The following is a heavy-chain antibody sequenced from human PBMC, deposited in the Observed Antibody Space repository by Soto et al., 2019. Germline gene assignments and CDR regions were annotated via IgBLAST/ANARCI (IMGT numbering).Heavy chain of an antibody. V-gene: IGHV1-2*02. Sequence: QVQLVQSGAEVKKSGASVKVSCKASGYTFSDYFIQWLRQAPGQGLEWVAWINPKTAATNYAKKFQASVTLTSDTSFSTAYLELTRLRPDDTAVYYCARIKWGLDYYSGMDVWGQGTAVTVSS. J-gene: IGHJ6*02. CDR3: ARIKWGLDYYSGMDV. CDR1: GYTFSDYF. CDR2: INPKTAAT. D-gene: IGHD1-26*01.